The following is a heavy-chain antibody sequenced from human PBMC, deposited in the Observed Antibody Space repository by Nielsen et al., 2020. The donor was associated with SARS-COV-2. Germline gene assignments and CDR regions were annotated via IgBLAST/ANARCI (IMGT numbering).Heavy chain of an antibody. CDR1: GYTLTELS. CDR2: FDPEDGET. V-gene: IGHV1-24*01. Sequence: ASVKVSCKVSGYTLTELSMHWVRQAPGKGLEWMGGFDPEDGETIYAQKFQGRVTITADKSTSTAYMELSSLRSEDTAVYYCARDPPFDYWGQGTLVTVSS. J-gene: IGHJ4*02. CDR3: ARDPPFDY.